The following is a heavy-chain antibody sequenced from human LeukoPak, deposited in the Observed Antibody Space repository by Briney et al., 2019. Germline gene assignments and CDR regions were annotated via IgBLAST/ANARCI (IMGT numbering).Heavy chain of an antibody. CDR1: GGTFSSYA. CDR3: ARSSIIAAACPYYFDY. D-gene: IGHD6-13*01. J-gene: IGHJ4*02. Sequence: ASVKVSCKASGGTFSSYAISWVRQAPGQGLEWMGGIIPIFGTANYAQKFQGRVTITADKSTTTAYMELSSLRSEDTAVYYCARSSIIAAACPYYFDYWGQGTLVTVSS. CDR2: IIPIFGTA. V-gene: IGHV1-69*06.